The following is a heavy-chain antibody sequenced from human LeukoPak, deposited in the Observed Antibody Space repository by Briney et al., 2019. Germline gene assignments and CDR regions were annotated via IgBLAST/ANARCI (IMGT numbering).Heavy chain of an antibody. CDR2: ISYTGST. Sequence: SETLSLTCTVSGGSISSGGSYWSWIRQYPGKGLEWIGFISYTGSTHYNPSLKSRVTISQGTSQNQFSLKLSSVTAADTAVYYCARAYPSSSTDWGQGLLVTVSS. V-gene: IGHV4-31*03. CDR3: ARAYPSSSTD. D-gene: IGHD2-2*01. J-gene: IGHJ4*02. CDR1: GGSISSGGSY.